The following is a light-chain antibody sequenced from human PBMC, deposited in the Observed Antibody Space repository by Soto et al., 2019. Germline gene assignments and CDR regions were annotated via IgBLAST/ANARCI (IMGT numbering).Light chain of an antibody. CDR3: HQYNDWPRT. J-gene: IGKJ1*01. V-gene: IGKV3-15*01. CDR1: QSVTTK. Sequence: EIVLTQSPVTLPASLGGRATLSCRASQSVTTKLAWYQQNPGQAPRLVIFGASSRATGIPARFSGSGSGTEFTLTISSLQSEDFAVDYCHQYNDWPRTFGQGTKVEIK. CDR2: GAS.